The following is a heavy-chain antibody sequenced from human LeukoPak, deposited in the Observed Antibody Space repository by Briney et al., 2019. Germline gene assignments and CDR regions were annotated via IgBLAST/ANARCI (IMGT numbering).Heavy chain of an antibody. D-gene: IGHD1-26*01. CDR1: GGSTSSYY. CDR2: IHYSGST. CDR3: ASRPSIVGATTPLDY. Sequence: SETLSLTCTVSGGSTSSYYWSWIRQPPGKGLEWIGYIHYSGSTNYNPSLKSRVAISVDTSKNQFSLKLSFVTAADTAVYYCASRPSIVGATTPLDYWGQGTLVTVSS. J-gene: IGHJ4*02. V-gene: IGHV4-59*01.